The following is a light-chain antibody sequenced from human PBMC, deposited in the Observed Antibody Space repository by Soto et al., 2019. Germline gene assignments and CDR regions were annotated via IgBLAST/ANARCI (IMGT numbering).Light chain of an antibody. Sequence: NFMLTQPHSVSESPGKTVTISCTRSSGSIASNYVQWDQQRPGSAPTTVIYEDNQRPSGVPDRFSGSIDSSSNSASLTIAGLKTEDEDDYYCQSYDSSNVVFGGGTKLTVL. CDR2: EDN. J-gene: IGLJ2*01. CDR1: SGSIASNY. CDR3: QSYDSSNVV. V-gene: IGLV6-57*04.